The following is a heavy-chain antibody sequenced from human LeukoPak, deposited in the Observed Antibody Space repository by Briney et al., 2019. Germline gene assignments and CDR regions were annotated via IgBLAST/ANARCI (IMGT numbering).Heavy chain of an antibody. CDR3: ARASGSSGWYAFDF. D-gene: IGHD6-19*01. J-gene: IGHJ4*02. CDR1: GGSISNYY. V-gene: IGHV4-4*07. CDR2: IYGSGST. Sequence: PSETLSLTCTVSGGSISNYYWSWLRQPAGKGLEWIGRIYGSGSTNYNPSLKSRVTMSVDTSKNQFSLKLKSVTAADTAVYNCARASGSSGWYAFDFWGQGTLVTVSS.